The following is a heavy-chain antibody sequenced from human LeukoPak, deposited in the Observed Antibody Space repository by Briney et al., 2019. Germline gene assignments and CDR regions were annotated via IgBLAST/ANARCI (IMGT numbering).Heavy chain of an antibody. CDR3: AKSGEGGYYHPH. CDR2: ISSSGTRT. J-gene: IGHJ4*02. CDR1: GFIFSNYG. Sequence: GSLRLSCAASGFIFSNYGVTWVRQAPGKGLEWVSTISSSGTRTYYADSVKGRFTISRDNSKNTDLQMNSLRVEDTAVYYCAKSGEGGYYHPHWGLGTLVTVSS. V-gene: IGHV3-23*01. D-gene: IGHD6-25*01.